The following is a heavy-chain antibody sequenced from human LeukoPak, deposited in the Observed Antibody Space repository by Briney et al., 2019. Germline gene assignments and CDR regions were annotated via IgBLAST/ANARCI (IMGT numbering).Heavy chain of an antibody. D-gene: IGHD6-19*01. CDR3: ASHSGWYHFDY. J-gene: IGHJ4*02. CDR1: GFIFSDYY. Sequence: GGSLRLSCAASGFIFSDYYMSWIRQAPGKGLEWVSCISGSSTDTNYADSVKGRFTVSRDNAKHSLYLQMSSLSAEDTAVYYCASHSGWYHFDYWGQGTLVTVSS. CDR2: ISGSSTDT. V-gene: IGHV3-11*06.